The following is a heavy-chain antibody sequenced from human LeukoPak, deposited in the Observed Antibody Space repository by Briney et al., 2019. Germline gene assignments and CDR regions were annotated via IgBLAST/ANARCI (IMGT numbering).Heavy chain of an antibody. CDR1: GGPISSRSFY. D-gene: IGHD3-22*01. V-gene: IGHV4-39*01. J-gene: IGHJ3*02. Sequence: SETLSLTCTVSGGPISSRSFYWGWIRQPPGKGLEWIVSIYYSGSTYYNPSLKNRVTISVDMSKNQFSLKMTSVTAADTAVYYCARHPANSYDSTGYLNVFDIWGQGTMVTVSS. CDR3: ARHPANSYDSTGYLNVFDI. CDR2: IYYSGST.